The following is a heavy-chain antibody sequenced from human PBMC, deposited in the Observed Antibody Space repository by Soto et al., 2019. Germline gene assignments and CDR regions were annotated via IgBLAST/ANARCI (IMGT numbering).Heavy chain of an antibody. CDR1: GFSLSTSGVG. CDR3: AHSPILEWLLGWFDP. J-gene: IGHJ5*02. Sequence: QITLKESGPTLVKPTQTLTLTCTFSGFSLSTSGVGVGWIRQPPGKALEWLALIYWDDDKRYSPSLKSRLTITKDTSKNQVVLTMTNMDPVDTATYYCAHSPILEWLLGWFDPWGQGTLVTVSS. CDR2: IYWDDDK. D-gene: IGHD3-3*01. V-gene: IGHV2-5*02.